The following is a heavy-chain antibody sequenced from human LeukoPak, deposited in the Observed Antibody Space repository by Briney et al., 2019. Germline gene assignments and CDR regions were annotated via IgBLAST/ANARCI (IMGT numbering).Heavy chain of an antibody. CDR3: AREDGGWELRSNWFDP. CDR1: GGTFSSYA. V-gene: IGHV1-69*06. CDR2: IIPIFGTA. Sequence: SVKVSCKASGGTFSSYAISWVRQAPGQGLEWMGGIIPIFGTANYAQKFQGRVTITADKSTSTAYMELSSLRSEDTAVYYCAREDGGWELRSNWFDPWGQGTLVTVSS. D-gene: IGHD1-26*01. J-gene: IGHJ5*02.